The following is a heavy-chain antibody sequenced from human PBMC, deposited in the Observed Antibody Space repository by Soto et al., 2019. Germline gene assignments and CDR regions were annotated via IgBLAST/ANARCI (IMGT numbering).Heavy chain of an antibody. CDR1: GGTLNKHA. J-gene: IGHJ3*01. CDR3: ARGGTSGWLKGAYDV. D-gene: IGHD6-13*01. V-gene: IGHV1-69*01. Sequence: QVQLVQSGAEVKKPGSSVKVSCKASGGTLNKHAITWVRRAPGQGLEWLGGIIPMFGIPNYPQKFQGRVTITADDSTNTSTMELHSMTSDDTAVYYWARGGTSGWLKGAYDVWGQGTMGTVSS. CDR2: IIPMFGIP.